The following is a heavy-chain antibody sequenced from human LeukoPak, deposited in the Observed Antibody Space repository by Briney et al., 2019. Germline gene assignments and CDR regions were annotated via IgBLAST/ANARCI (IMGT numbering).Heavy chain of an antibody. Sequence: SETLSLTCAVYGGSFSGYYWSWIRQPPGKGLEWIGYIYYSGSTNYNPSLKSRVTISVDTSKNQFSLKLSSVTAADTAVYYCARSSGWSYGMDVWGQGTTVTVSS. CDR1: GGSFSGYY. CDR2: IYYSGST. CDR3: ARSSGWSYGMDV. J-gene: IGHJ6*02. D-gene: IGHD6-19*01. V-gene: IGHV4-59*08.